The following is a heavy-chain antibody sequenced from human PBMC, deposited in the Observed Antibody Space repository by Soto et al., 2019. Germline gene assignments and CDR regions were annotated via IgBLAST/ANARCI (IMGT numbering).Heavy chain of an antibody. CDR2: ISYDGSNK. V-gene: IGHV3-30-3*01. J-gene: IGHJ1*01. Sequence: GGSLRLSCAASGFTFSSYAMHWVRQAPGKGLEWVAVISYDGSNKYYADSVKGRFTISRDNYKNTLYLQMNSLRAEDTAVYYCAKDLFLGYCSGGSCYSMRSEYCQHWGQGTLVTVSS. CDR3: AKDLFLGYCSGGSCYSMRSEYCQH. CDR1: GFTFSSYA. D-gene: IGHD2-15*01.